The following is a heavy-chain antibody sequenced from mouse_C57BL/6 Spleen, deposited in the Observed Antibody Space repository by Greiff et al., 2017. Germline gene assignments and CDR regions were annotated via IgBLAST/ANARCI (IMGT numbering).Heavy chain of an antibody. Sequence: VQLQQSGPELVKPGASVKIPCKASGYTFTDYNMDWVKQSHGKSLEWIGDINPNNGGTIYNQKFKGKATLTVDKSSSTAYMELRSLTSEDTAVYYCARAYYSNFLFDYWGQGTTLTVSS. CDR2: INPNNGGT. D-gene: IGHD2-5*01. J-gene: IGHJ2*01. CDR3: ARAYYSNFLFDY. V-gene: IGHV1-18*01. CDR1: GYTFTDYN.